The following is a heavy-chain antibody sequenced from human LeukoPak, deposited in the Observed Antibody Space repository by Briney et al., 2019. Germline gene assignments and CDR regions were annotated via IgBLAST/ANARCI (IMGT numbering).Heavy chain of an antibody. V-gene: IGHV3-30*02. D-gene: IGHD3-10*01. CDR1: GFTFSSYG. CDR3: AKERGAFEI. Sequence: GGSLRVSCAAPGFTFSSYGMHRVRQAPGKGLERVSFIGVDGSNKYYADSVKGRFTISRDNSKNTLYLQMTSLRAEETAVFYCAKERGAFEILGQGAMVTVFS. J-gene: IGHJ3*02. CDR2: IGVDGSNK.